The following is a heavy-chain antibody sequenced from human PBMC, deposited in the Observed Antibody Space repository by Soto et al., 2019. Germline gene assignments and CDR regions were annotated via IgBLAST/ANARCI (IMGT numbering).Heavy chain of an antibody. Sequence: QVQLQQWGAGLLKPSETLSLTCAVYGGSFSGYYWNWIRQPPGKGLEWIGEIDHSGHTNYNPSLKSRVTISVDTSKNQFSLRLTSVTAADTAVYYCARVRDWFDPWGQGTLVTVSS. D-gene: IGHD3-3*01. CDR2: IDHSGHT. V-gene: IGHV4-34*01. CDR1: GGSFSGYY. J-gene: IGHJ5*02. CDR3: ARVRDWFDP.